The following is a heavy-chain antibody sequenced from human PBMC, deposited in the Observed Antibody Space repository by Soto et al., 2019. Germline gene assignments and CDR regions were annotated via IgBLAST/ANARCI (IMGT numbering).Heavy chain of an antibody. V-gene: IGHV6-1*01. CDR3: SGITSFRCMDV. Sequence: PSPTLSLTCAISGDSVSSNSAAGNWIRQSPSRGLEWLGRTYYRTKWNNDHELSVKRRITINPDTPKNQVSLHLYSVTPEDSAGYYCSGITSFRCMDVWGQGTPVTVSS. CDR1: GDSVSSNSAA. J-gene: IGHJ6*02. D-gene: IGHD3-10*01. CDR2: TYYRTKWNN.